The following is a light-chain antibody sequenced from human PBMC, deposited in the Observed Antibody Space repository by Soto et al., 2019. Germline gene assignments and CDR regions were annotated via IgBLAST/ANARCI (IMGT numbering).Light chain of an antibody. CDR2: GAS. J-gene: IGKJ1*01. V-gene: IGKV3-15*01. CDR3: QQYNTWTPHRT. CDR1: QSVSSN. Sequence: EIVMTQSPATLSVSPGERATLSCRASQSVSSNLAWYQQKPGQAPRLLIYGASTRATGIPARFSGSGSGTELTLTISSLRSEDCEISFCQQYNTWTPHRTFGQGTKVEIK.